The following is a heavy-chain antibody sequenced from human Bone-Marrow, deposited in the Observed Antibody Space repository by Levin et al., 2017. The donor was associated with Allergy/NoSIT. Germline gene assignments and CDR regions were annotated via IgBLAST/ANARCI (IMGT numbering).Heavy chain of an antibody. J-gene: IGHJ4*02. V-gene: IGHV3-15*01. CDR3: TTQFQW. Sequence: GESLKISCAASGFSLSNSWMNWVRQAPGKGLEWIGRITSKPDGAATDYAAPLKGSFTISRDDSTTTPYLQLNSLKVEDTAIYYCTTQFQWWGQGTLVTVSS. CDR1: GFSLSNSW. CDR2: ITSKPDGAAT. D-gene: IGHD6-19*01.